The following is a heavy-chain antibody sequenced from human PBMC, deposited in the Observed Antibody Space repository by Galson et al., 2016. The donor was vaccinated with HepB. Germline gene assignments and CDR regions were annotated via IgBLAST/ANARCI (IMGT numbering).Heavy chain of an antibody. CDR3: AREPTYYGSSYYYGMDV. CDR1: GFDFSDKY. J-gene: IGHJ6*02. D-gene: IGHD3-3*01. V-gene: IGHV3-11*01. Sequence: SLRLSCAASGFDFSDKYMSWIRQAPGKGLEWVSFMSGSGSIISYADSVRGRFTISRDNAKNSLYLKMNSLRVEETAVYYCAREPTYYGSSYYYGMDVWGQGTTVTVSS. CDR2: MSGSGSII.